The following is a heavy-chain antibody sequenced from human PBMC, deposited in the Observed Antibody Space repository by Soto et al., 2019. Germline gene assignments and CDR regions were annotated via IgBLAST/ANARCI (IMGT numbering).Heavy chain of an antibody. J-gene: IGHJ5*02. Sequence: PLETLSLTCAVSGGSINSGGYSWNWIRQPPGKGLEWIGHIYHRGDTYYNPSLKSRVTISVDRSKNQFSLNLNSVTAADTAVYFCARARTVGVEFWFDPWGQGTLVTVSS. CDR3: ARARTVGVEFWFDP. V-gene: IGHV4-30-2*01. D-gene: IGHD4-4*01. CDR2: IYHRGDT. CDR1: GGSINSGGYS.